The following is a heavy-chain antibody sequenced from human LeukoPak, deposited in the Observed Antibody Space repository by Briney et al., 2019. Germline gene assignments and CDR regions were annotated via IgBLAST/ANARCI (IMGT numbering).Heavy chain of an antibody. CDR3: ARVAQKLERIAVAGTSEWRANWYFDL. J-gene: IGHJ2*01. CDR1: GGSISSYD. V-gene: IGHV4-4*07. Sequence: PSETLSLTCTVSGGSISSYDWSWIRQPAGKGLEWIGRIYTRGSTNYNPSLKSRVSMSVDTSKKQFSLKLSSVTAADTAVYYCARVAQKLERIAVAGTSEWRANWYFDLWGRGTLVTVSS. CDR2: IYTRGST. D-gene: IGHD6-19*01.